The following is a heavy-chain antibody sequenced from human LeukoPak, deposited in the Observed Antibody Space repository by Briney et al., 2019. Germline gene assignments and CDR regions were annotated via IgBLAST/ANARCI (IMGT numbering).Heavy chain of an antibody. CDR1: GGPFSSYY. D-gene: IGHD3-22*01. CDR3: ARERTTSSRGYLGRLNGAFDI. J-gene: IGHJ3*02. CDR2: IYYSGST. Sequence: SETLSLTCTVSGGPFSSYYWSWIRQPPGKGLVWIGYIYYSGSTNYNPSLKSRVTISVDTSKNQFSLKLSSVTAADTAVYYCARERTTSSRGYLGRLNGAFDIWGQGTMVTVSS. V-gene: IGHV4-59*01.